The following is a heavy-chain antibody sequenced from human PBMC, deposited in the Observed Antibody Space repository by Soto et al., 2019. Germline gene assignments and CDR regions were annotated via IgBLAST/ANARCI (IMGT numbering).Heavy chain of an antibody. J-gene: IGHJ4*02. Sequence: GGSLRLSCAGSGFTFASYVMTWVRQAPGKGLEWVSSISATGGSTYYAGSVKGRFTISRDNSKNTLYLQMNSLRAEDTAIYYCANAEHPRRSIGFDYWGQGTLVTVSS. CDR3: ANAEHPRRSIGFDY. CDR1: GFTFASYV. D-gene: IGHD3-16*02. CDR2: ISATGGST. V-gene: IGHV3-23*01.